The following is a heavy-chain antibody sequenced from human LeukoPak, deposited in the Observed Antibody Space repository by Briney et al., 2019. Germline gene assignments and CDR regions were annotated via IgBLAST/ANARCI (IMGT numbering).Heavy chain of an antibody. V-gene: IGHV3-7*01. CDR2: INPDGGAQ. D-gene: IGHD2-8*01. J-gene: IGHJ4*02. Sequence: GGSLRLSCAASGFTFSTYWMTWVRQAPGKGLEWVANINPDGGAQYYVDSLKGRFTVSRDNAKSSLYLQMNSLRAEDTAVYYCAREGSIVPHQDLHCWGQGTLVTVSS. CDR3: AREGSIVPHQDLHC. CDR1: GFTFSTYW.